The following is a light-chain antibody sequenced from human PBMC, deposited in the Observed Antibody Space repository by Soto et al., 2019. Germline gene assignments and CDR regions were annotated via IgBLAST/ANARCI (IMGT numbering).Light chain of an antibody. CDR2: DVS. CDR3: CSYAGSLRYV. CDR1: SSDVGGYNY. Sequence: QSALTQPRSVSGSPGQSVTISCTGTSSDVGGYNYVSWYQQHPGKAPKVMIHDVSERPSGVPDRFSGSKSGNTASLTISGLQAEDEADYYCCSYAGSLRYVFGTGTKLTVL. V-gene: IGLV2-11*01. J-gene: IGLJ1*01.